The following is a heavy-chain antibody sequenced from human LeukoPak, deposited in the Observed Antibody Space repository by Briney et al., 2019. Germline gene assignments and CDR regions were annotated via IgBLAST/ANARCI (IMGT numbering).Heavy chain of an antibody. Sequence: GGSLRLSCAASGFTFSDYYMSWIRQAPGKGLEWVSYISSSGSTIYYADSVKGRFTISRDNAKNSLYLQMNSLRAEDTAVYYCARDSTIVPAATAYYYGMDVWGQGTTVTVSS. CDR1: GFTFSDYY. CDR2: ISSSGSTI. V-gene: IGHV3-11*01. CDR3: ARDSTIVPAATAYYYGMDV. J-gene: IGHJ6*02. D-gene: IGHD2-2*01.